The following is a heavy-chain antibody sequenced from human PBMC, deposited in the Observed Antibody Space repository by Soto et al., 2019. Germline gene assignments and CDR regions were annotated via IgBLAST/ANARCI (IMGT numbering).Heavy chain of an antibody. CDR2: IYYSGST. CDR3: VRQLGKLDT. CDR1: GGSISSGSYY. Sequence: SETLSLTCTVSGGSISSGSYYWGWIRQPPGKGLEWIGSIYYSGSTYYNPSLKSRVTISVDTSKNHFSLRLSSVTAADTAVYYCVRQLGKLDTWGQGTMVT. V-gene: IGHV4-39*01. J-gene: IGHJ3*02. D-gene: IGHD7-27*01.